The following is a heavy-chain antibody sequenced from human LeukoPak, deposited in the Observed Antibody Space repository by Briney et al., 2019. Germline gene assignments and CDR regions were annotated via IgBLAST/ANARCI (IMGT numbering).Heavy chain of an antibody. CDR1: GFTFSSYA. Sequence: PGGSLRLSCAASGFTFSSYAMSWVRQAPGKGLEWVSAISGSGGSTNYADSVKGRFTISRDNSKNTLYLQMNSLRAEDTAVYYCAKPVFRSWYPFDYWGQGTLVTVSS. J-gene: IGHJ4*02. D-gene: IGHD6-13*01. CDR2: ISGSGGST. V-gene: IGHV3-23*01. CDR3: AKPVFRSWYPFDY.